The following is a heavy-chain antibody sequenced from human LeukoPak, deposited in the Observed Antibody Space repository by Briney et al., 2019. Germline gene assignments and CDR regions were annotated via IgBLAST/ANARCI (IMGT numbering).Heavy chain of an antibody. V-gene: IGHV4-39*01. Sequence: PSETLSLTCTLSGGSISSSSYYWGWIRQPPGKGLEWIGSIYYSGSTYYNPSLESRGTISVDTSKNQFSLKLSSVTAADTAVYYCATSFEYSSSAASYWGQGTLVTVSS. CDR1: GGSISSSSYY. CDR3: ATSFEYSSSAASY. J-gene: IGHJ4*02. CDR2: IYYSGST. D-gene: IGHD6-6*01.